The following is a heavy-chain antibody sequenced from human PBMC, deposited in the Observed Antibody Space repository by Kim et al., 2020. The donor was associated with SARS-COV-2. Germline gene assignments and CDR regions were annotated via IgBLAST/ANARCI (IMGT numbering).Heavy chain of an antibody. CDR1: GFTFSSYD. J-gene: IGHJ3*02. CDR3: ARGYGGGSAFDI. CDR2: IGTAGDT. Sequence: GGSLRLSCAASGFTFSSYDMHWVRQATGKGLEWVSAIGTAGDTYYPGSVKGRFTISRENAKNSLYLQMNSLRAGDTAVYYCARGYGGGSAFDIWGQGTMVTVSS. V-gene: IGHV3-13*01. D-gene: IGHD3-16*01.